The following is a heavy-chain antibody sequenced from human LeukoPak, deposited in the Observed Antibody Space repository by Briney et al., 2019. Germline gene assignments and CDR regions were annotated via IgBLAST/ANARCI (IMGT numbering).Heavy chain of an antibody. V-gene: IGHV3-30-3*01. J-gene: IGHJ4*02. Sequence: GRSLRLSCAVSGITFRNYAMHWVRQAPGKGLEWVALISYDGTNKYYADSVKGRFTISRDNSKTTLYLQMDRLRVEDTAVYYCAQGYFYDKIGYPPVDYWGQGTLVTVSS. D-gene: IGHD3-22*01. CDR3: AQGYFYDKIGYPPVDY. CDR2: ISYDGTNK. CDR1: GITFRNYA.